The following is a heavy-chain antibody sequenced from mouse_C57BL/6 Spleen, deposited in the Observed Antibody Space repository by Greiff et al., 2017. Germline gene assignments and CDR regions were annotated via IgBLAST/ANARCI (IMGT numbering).Heavy chain of an antibody. Sequence: QVQLKQSGAELAKPGASVKLSCKASGYTFTSYWMHWVKQRPGQGLEWIGYINPSSGYTKYNQKFKDKATLTADKSSSTAYMQLSSLTYEDSAVYYCARNSPIYIYAMDYWGQGTSVTVSS. CDR2: INPSSGYT. J-gene: IGHJ4*01. V-gene: IGHV1-7*01. CDR3: ARNSPIYIYAMDY. D-gene: IGHD2-1*01. CDR1: GYTFTSYW.